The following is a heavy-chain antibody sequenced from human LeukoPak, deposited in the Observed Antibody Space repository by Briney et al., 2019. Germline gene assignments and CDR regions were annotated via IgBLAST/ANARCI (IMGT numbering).Heavy chain of an antibody. CDR2: IYYSGST. D-gene: IGHD5-24*01. J-gene: IGHJ5*02. Sequence: PSETLSLTCTVSGGSISSYYWSWIRQPPGKGLEWIGYIYYSGSTNYNPSLKSRVTISVDTSKNQFSLKLSSVTAADTAVYYCARGEMATIGNWFDPWGQGTLVTVSS. V-gene: IGHV4-59*01. CDR3: ARGEMATIGNWFDP. CDR1: GGSISSYY.